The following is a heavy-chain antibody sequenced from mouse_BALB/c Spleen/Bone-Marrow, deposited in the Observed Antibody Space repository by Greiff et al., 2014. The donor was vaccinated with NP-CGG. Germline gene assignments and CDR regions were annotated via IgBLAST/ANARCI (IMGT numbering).Heavy chain of an antibody. CDR3: ARNGYYGWIAY. J-gene: IGHJ3*01. CDR1: GFDFSRYW. CDR2: INPDSGTI. D-gene: IGHD2-3*01. V-gene: IGHV4-1*02. Sequence: EVQLQESGGGLVQPGGSLKLSSAASGFDFSRYWMTWVRQAPGKGLEWIGEINPDSGTINYTPSLKDKFIISRNNAKNTLYLQMSKVRSEDTALYYCARNGYYGWIAYWGQGTLVTVSA.